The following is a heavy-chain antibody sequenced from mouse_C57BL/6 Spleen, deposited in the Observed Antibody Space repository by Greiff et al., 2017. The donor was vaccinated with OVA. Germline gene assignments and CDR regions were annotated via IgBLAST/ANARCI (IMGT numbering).Heavy chain of an antibody. CDR2: ISYDGSN. Sequence: VQLQQSGPGLVKPSQSLSLTCSVTGYSITSGYYWNWIRQFPGNKLEWMGYISYDGSNNYNPSLKNRISITRDTSKNQFFLKLNSVTTEDTATYYCARYSNYGGPWFAYWGQGTLVTVSA. V-gene: IGHV3-6*01. D-gene: IGHD2-5*01. CDR3: ARYSNYGGPWFAY. CDR1: GYSITSGYY. J-gene: IGHJ3*01.